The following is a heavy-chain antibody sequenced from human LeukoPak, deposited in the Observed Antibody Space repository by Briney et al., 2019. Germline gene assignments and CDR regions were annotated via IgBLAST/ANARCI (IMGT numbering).Heavy chain of an antibody. CDR2: MYYSGST. CDR1: GGSISSGDYY. J-gene: IGHJ5*02. D-gene: IGHD3-22*01. Sequence: SQTLSLTCTVSGGSISSGDYYWSWIRQLPGKGLEWIAYMYYSGSTYYNPSLKSRVTMSADTSKNQLSLKLSFVTAADTAVYYCARPYYYDSRIDPWGQGILVTVSS. V-gene: IGHV4-30-4*01. CDR3: ARPYYYDSRIDP.